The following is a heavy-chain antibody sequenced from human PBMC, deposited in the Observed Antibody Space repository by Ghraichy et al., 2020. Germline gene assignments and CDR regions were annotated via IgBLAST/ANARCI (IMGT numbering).Heavy chain of an antibody. D-gene: IGHD6-13*01. CDR1: GFTFSDNE. Sequence: RGSLRLSCAASGFTFSDNEMNWVRQAPGKGLEWVAYIAASRDTIYYADSVRGRFTISRAKSSVFLQMDSLRAEDTATYYCARGTFDYSREDHGGAFDYWGQGTQVTVSS. CDR3: ARGTFDYSREDHGGAFDY. V-gene: IGHV3-48*03. J-gene: IGHJ4*02. CDR2: IAASRDTI.